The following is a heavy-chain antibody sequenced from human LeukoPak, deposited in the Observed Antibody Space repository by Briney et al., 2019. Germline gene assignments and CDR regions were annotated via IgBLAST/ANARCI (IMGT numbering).Heavy chain of an antibody. CDR3: ARDLAISYDCSETVY. J-gene: IGHJ4*02. CDR1: GFTFSSYS. Sequence: PGGSLRLSCAASGFTFSSYSMNWVRQAPGKGLEWVSSISSSSSYIYYADSVKGRFTISRDNAKNSLYLQMNSLRAEDTAVYYCARDLAISYDCSETVYWGQGTLVTVSS. D-gene: IGHD3-22*01. CDR2: ISSSSSYI. V-gene: IGHV3-21*01.